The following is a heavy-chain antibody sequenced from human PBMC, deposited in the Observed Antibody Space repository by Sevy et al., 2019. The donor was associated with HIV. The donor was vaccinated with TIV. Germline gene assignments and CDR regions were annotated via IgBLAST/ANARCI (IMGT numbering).Heavy chain of an antibody. CDR2: IIPIFGTA. J-gene: IGHJ3*02. CDR1: GGTFSSYA. Sequence: ASVKVSCKASGGTFSSYAISWVRQAPGQGLECMGGIIPIFGTANYAQKFQGRVTITADESTSTAYMELSSLRSEDTAVYYCARGPRGKQWLNAFDIWGQGTMVTVSS. D-gene: IGHD6-19*01. CDR3: ARGPRGKQWLNAFDI. V-gene: IGHV1-69*13.